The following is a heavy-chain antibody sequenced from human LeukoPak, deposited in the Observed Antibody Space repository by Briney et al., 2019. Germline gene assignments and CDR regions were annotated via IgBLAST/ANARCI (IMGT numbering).Heavy chain of an antibody. CDR3: ARDRDVATSTPYYYYYMDV. D-gene: IGHD5-12*01. V-gene: IGHV3-48*03. Sequence: GGSLRLSCAASGFTFNDYEMTWVRQAPGKGLEWISYISSSGSITSHADSVKGRFTISRDNAKNSLYLQMNSLRAEDTAVYYCARDRDVATSTPYYYYYMDVWGKGTTVTVSS. CDR1: GFTFNDYE. CDR2: ISSSGSIT. J-gene: IGHJ6*03.